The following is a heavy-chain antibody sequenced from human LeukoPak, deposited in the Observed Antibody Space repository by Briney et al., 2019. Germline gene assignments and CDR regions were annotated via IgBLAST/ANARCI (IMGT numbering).Heavy chain of an antibody. CDR2: ISHSGNT. J-gene: IGHJ4*02. V-gene: IGHV4-34*01. CDR1: GGSFSAYY. Sequence: SETLSLTCAVYGGSFSAYYWSWIRQPPGKGLEWIGEISHSGNTNYNPSLKSRVTISIDTSKNQFSLKLSSVTAADTAVYYCARHDGGGYWGQGTLVTVSS. CDR3: ARHDGGGY.